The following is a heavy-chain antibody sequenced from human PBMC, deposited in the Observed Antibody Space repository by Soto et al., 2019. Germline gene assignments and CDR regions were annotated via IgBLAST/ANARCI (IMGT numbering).Heavy chain of an antibody. CDR3: AKNGLSNSPSAIDS. D-gene: IGHD1-1*01. J-gene: IGHJ4*02. V-gene: IGHV3-23*01. Sequence: EVQVLESGGGLAQPGGSLRLSCATAGFTFSSHGMSWVRQAPGKGLDWVSGITGSGRNTYYADSVKGRFTISRDNSKNTLFLQMNRLRAEDTAVYYCAKNGLSNSPSAIDSWGQGTLVTVSS. CDR1: GFTFSSHG. CDR2: ITGSGRNT.